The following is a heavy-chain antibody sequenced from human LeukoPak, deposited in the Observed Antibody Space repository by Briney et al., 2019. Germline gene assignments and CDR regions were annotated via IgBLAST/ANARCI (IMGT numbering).Heavy chain of an antibody. CDR2: IKSKTDGGTT. CDR3: TTDIVVVTAIPY. V-gene: IGHV3-15*07. Sequence: GGSLRLSSAASGFTFSNAWMNWVRQAPGKGLEWVGRIKSKTDGGTTDYAAPVKGRFTISRHDSKNTLYLQMNSLKTEDTAVYYCTTDIVVVTAIPYWGQGTLVTVSS. CDR1: GFTFSNAW. J-gene: IGHJ4*02. D-gene: IGHD2-21*02.